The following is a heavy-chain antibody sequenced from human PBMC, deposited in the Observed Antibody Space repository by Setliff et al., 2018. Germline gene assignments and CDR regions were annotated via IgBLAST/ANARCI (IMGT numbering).Heavy chain of an antibody. D-gene: IGHD5-18*01. V-gene: IGHV1-18*01. Sequence: ASVKVSCKASGYTFTSYGISWVRQAPGQGLEWMGWISAYNGNTNYAQKLQGRVTMTTDTSTSTAYMELRSLRSDDTAVYYCAAIGLDTAVITGVLFDFWGQGTLVTVSS. J-gene: IGHJ4*02. CDR2: ISAYNGNT. CDR3: AAIGLDTAVITGVLFDF. CDR1: GYTFTSYG.